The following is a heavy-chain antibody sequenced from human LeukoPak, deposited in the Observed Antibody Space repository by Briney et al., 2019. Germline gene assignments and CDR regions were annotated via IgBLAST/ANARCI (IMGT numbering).Heavy chain of an antibody. Sequence: SQTLSLTCTVSGGSISSGGYYWSWIRQHPGKGLEWIGYIYYSGSTYYNPSLKSRVTISVDTSKNQFSLKLSSVTAADTAVYYCAREVGTAARPFDYWGQGTLVTVSS. V-gene: IGHV4-31*03. CDR1: GGSISSGGYY. J-gene: IGHJ4*02. D-gene: IGHD6-6*01. CDR3: AREVGTAARPFDY. CDR2: IYYSGST.